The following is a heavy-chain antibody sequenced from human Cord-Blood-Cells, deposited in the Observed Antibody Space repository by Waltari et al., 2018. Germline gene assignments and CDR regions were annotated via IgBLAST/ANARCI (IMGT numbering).Heavy chain of an antibody. CDR2: SIPIFGTA. D-gene: IGHD2-15*01. V-gene: IGHV1-69*01. Sequence: QGLEWMGGSIPIFGTANYAQKFQGRVTITADESTCTAYMELNSLRSEDTAVYYCARDRAYCSGSTSCYVMDFWGKGTTVTVSS. CDR3: ARDRAYCSGSTSCYVMDF. J-gene: IGHJ6*04.